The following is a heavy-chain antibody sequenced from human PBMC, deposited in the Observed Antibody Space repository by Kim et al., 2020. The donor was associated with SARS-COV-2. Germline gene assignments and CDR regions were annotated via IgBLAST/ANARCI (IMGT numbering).Heavy chain of an antibody. Sequence: GGSLRLSCAASGFTFSSYSMNWVRQAPGKGLEWVSYISSSSSTIYYADSVKGRFTISRDNAKNSLYLQMNSLRDEDTAVYYCARDLWGGSYWDNWFDPWGQGTLVTVSS. V-gene: IGHV3-48*02. CDR3: ARDLWGGSYWDNWFDP. CDR1: GFTFSSYS. D-gene: IGHD1-26*01. J-gene: IGHJ5*02. CDR2: ISSSSSTI.